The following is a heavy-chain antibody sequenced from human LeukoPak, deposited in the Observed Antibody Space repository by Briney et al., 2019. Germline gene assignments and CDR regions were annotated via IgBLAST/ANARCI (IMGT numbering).Heavy chain of an antibody. CDR3: ATHYGSGSYYHWEFDY. CDR1: GFTFSSYA. J-gene: IGHJ4*02. D-gene: IGHD3-10*01. Sequence: GALRLSCAASGFTFSSYAMSWVRQAPGKGLEWVSAISGSGGSTYYADSVKGRFTISRDNSKNTLYLQMNSLRAEDTAVYYCATHYGSGSYYHWEFDYWGQGTLVTVSS. V-gene: IGHV3-23*01. CDR2: ISGSGGST.